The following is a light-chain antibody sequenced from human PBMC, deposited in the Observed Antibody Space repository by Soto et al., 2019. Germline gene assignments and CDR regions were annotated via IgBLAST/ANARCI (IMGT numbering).Light chain of an antibody. CDR2: NNN. Sequence: QSVLTQPPSASGTPGQRVTISCSGSSSNIGSNSVNWYQQLPGTAPKLLIYNNNRRPSGVPDRISGSKSGTSASLAISGLQSEDEADYHCATWDDSLTGWVLGGGTKLTVL. CDR3: ATWDDSLTGWV. CDR1: SSNIGSNS. V-gene: IGLV1-44*01. J-gene: IGLJ3*02.